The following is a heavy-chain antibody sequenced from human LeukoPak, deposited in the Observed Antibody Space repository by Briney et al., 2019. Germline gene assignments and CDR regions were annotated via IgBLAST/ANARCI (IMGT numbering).Heavy chain of an antibody. CDR1: GFTFSSYA. D-gene: IGHD2-2*01. CDR2: IYSGGSP. Sequence: GGSLRLSCAASGFTFSSYAMTWVRQAPGKGLEWVSVIYSGGSPYYADSVKGRFTISRDNSKNTLYLQMNSLRAEDTAVYYCARNLIVVVPAATRTDYYGMDVWGQGTTVTVSS. V-gene: IGHV3-66*01. CDR3: ARNLIVVVPAATRTDYYGMDV. J-gene: IGHJ6*02.